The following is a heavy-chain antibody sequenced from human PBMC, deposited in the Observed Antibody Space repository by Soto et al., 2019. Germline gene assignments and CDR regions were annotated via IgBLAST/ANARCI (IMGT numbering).Heavy chain of an antibody. Sequence: QVQLRESGPGLVKPSQTLSLSCSVTGVSITSGGYYWSWVRQFPGKGLEWIGHIYYTGNTYYNPSLKGRATILVDRSKNQFSLKLTSVTAADTAVYYCARGDIVLVGGATYGMNVWGRGTALTVSS. V-gene: IGHV4-31*03. D-gene: IGHD2-8*02. J-gene: IGHJ6*02. CDR1: GVSITSGGYY. CDR2: IYYTGNT. CDR3: ARGDIVLVGGATYGMNV.